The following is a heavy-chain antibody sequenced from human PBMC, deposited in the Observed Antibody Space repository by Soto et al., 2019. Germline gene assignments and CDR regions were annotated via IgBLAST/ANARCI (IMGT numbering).Heavy chain of an antibody. D-gene: IGHD3-10*01. Sequence: PSETLSLTCAVSGGSISSGGYSWSWIRQPPGKGLEWIGYIYHSGSTYYNPSLKSRVTISVDRSKNQFSLKLSSVTAADTAVYYCARAADYYGSGSSYYFDYWGQGTLVTVSS. J-gene: IGHJ4*02. CDR2: IYHSGST. CDR1: GGSISSGGYS. V-gene: IGHV4-30-2*01. CDR3: ARAADYYGSGSSYYFDY.